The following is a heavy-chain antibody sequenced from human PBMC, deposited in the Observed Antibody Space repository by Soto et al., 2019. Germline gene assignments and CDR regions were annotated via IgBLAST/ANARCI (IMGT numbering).Heavy chain of an antibody. V-gene: IGHV1-18*01. J-gene: IGHJ4*02. CDR1: GYTFTTYG. D-gene: IGHD6-13*01. CDR2: ISASNDNT. Sequence: WASVKVSCKASGYTFTTYGISWVRQAPGQGLEWMGWISASNDNTNYAQKLQGRVAMTTDTSTSTAYMELRSLRSDDTAMYYCARDTGSSSWYYFFDYWGQGTLVTVSS. CDR3: ARDTGSSSWYYFFDY.